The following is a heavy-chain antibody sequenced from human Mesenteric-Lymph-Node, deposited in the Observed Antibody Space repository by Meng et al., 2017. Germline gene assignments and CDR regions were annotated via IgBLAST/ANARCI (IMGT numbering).Heavy chain of an antibody. Sequence: ASVKVSCKASGYTFRSYGISWVRQAPGQGPEWMGIINPSGGSTSYAQKFQGRVTMTRDTSTSTVYMELSSLRSEDTAVYYCARDRAHYYDSSGYHMNYFDYWGQGTLVTVSS. V-gene: IGHV1-46*01. CDR1: GYTFRSYG. CDR2: INPSGGST. J-gene: IGHJ4*02. D-gene: IGHD3-22*01. CDR3: ARDRAHYYDSSGYHMNYFDY.